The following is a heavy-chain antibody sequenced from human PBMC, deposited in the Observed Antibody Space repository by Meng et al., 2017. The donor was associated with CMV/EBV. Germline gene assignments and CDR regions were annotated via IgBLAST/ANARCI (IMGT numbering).Heavy chain of an antibody. CDR2: IFHTGNT. Sequence: SETLSLTCSVSGESINNSRSYWGWIRQSPGTGLEWIASIFHTGNTFYNPSLKSRVSVSVEVSKNQFSLSLNSVTAADMAVYYCAREIVVVPAAIDYFDYWGQGTLVTVSS. CDR3: AREIVVVPAAIDYFDY. CDR1: GESINNSRSY. J-gene: IGHJ4*02. D-gene: IGHD2-2*02. V-gene: IGHV4-39*07.